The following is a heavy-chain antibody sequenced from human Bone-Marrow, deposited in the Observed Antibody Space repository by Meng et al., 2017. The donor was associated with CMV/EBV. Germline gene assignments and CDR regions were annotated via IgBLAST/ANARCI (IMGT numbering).Heavy chain of an antibody. J-gene: IGHJ5*02. V-gene: IGHV3-64*02. CDR1: GFTFSNYA. D-gene: IGHD3-10*01. Sequence: GGSLRLFCAASGFTFSNYAMHWVRQAPGKGLEYVSAISTNGGKTYYADSVKGRFTISRDNSKNTLYLQMNSLRAEDTAVYYCARDSGVDRDFWFDPWGQGTLVTFSS. CDR2: ISTNGGKT. CDR3: ARDSGVDRDFWFDP.